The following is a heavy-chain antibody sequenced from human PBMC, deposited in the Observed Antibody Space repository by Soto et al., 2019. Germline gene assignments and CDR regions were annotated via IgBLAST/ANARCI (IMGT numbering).Heavy chain of an antibody. CDR3: AKDLANGIFDY. D-gene: IGHD3-16*01. CDR1: GFTFSRYG. V-gene: IGHV3-30*18. J-gene: IGHJ4*02. CDR2: ISYDGSNK. Sequence: QVQLVESGGGVVQPGRSLRLSCAASGFTFSRYGMHWVRQAPGKGLEWVAVISYDGSNKYYADSVKGRFTISRDNSKNTLYLQMNSLRAEDTAVYYCAKDLANGIFDYWGQGTLVTVSS.